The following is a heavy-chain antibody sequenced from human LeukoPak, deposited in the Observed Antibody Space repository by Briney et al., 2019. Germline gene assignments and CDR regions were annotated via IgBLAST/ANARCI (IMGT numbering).Heavy chain of an antibody. D-gene: IGHD3-22*01. CDR1: GGSFSGYY. CDR2: ISHSGST. CDR3: ARCDDSSGYYYDY. V-gene: IGHV4-34*01. J-gene: IGHJ4*02. Sequence: SETLSLTCAVYGGSFSGYYWSWIRQPPGKGLEWIGEISHSGSTNYNPSLKSRVTISVDTSKNQFSLKLSSVTAADTAVYYCARCDDSSGYYYDYWGQGTLVTVSS.